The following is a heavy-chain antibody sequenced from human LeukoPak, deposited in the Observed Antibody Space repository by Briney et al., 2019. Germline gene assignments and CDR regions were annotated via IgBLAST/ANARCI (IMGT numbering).Heavy chain of an antibody. CDR1: GGSITSGGYY. CDR3: ARDSSGYYKLDY. CDR2: IYYTGST. Sequence: PSETPSLTCTVSGGSITSGGYYWSWIRQHPGKGLEWIGYIYYTGSTYYNPSLKSRVTISVDTSENQFSLKLSSVTAADTAVYYCARDSSGYYKLDYWGQGALVTVSS. V-gene: IGHV4-31*03. J-gene: IGHJ4*02. D-gene: IGHD3-22*01.